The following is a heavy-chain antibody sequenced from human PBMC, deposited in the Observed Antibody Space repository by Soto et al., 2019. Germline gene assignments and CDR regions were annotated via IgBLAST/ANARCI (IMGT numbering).Heavy chain of an antibody. CDR1: GYSFTGYG. CDR2: ISAHTGDT. CDR3: ARSQGSSTSLEIYYYYYYGMDV. D-gene: IGHD2-2*01. Sequence: ASVNVSCKASGYSFTGYGISWVRQAPGQGLEWMGWISAHTGDTNYAQKFQGRVTMTTDTSTSTAYMELRRLSSDDTAVYYCARSQGSSTSLEIYYYYYYGMDVWGQGTTVTVSS. V-gene: IGHV1-18*01. J-gene: IGHJ6*02.